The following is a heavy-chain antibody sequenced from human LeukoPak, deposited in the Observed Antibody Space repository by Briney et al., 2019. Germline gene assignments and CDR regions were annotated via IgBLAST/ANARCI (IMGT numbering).Heavy chain of an antibody. D-gene: IGHD3-22*01. CDR3: ARGDTYYYDSSGYSVADY. CDR2: INHSGST. V-gene: IGHV4-34*01. J-gene: IGHJ4*02. CDR1: GRSFSGYY. Sequence: SETLSLTCAVYGRSFSGYYWSWIRQPPGKGLEWIGEINHSGSTNYNPSLKSRVTISVDTSKNQFSLKLSSVTAADTAVYYCARGDTYYYDSSGYSVADYWGQGTLVTVSS.